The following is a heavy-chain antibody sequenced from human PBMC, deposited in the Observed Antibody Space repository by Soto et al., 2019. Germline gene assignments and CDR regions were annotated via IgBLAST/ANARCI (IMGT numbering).Heavy chain of an antibody. CDR3: ARAPSQGSGYLRYYYGMDF. CDR2: IIPIFGTA. V-gene: IGHV1-69*01. CDR1: GGTFSSYA. J-gene: IGHJ6*02. Sequence: QVQLVQSGAEVKKPGSSVKVSCKASGGTFSSYAISWVRQAPGQGLEWMGGIIPIFGTANYAQTFQGRVTITAGEYTGTASMELSSVRSEDTAVYYCARAPSQGSGYLRYYYGMDFWGQGTTVTVSS. D-gene: IGHD5-12*01.